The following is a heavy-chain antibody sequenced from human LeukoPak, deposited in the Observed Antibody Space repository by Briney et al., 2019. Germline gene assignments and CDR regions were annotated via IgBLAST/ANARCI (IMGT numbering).Heavy chain of an antibody. J-gene: IGHJ4*02. D-gene: IGHD3-3*01. CDR3: ARSKGTIFGVVTTDYHFDY. CDR2: ISYDGSNK. CDR1: GFTFSSYA. V-gene: IGHV3-30-3*01. Sequence: GGSLRLSCAASGFTFSSYAMHWVRQAPGKGLEWVAVISYDGSNKYYADSVKGRFTISRDNSKNTLYLQMNSLRAEDTAVYYCARSKGTIFGVVTTDYHFDYWGQGTLVTVSS.